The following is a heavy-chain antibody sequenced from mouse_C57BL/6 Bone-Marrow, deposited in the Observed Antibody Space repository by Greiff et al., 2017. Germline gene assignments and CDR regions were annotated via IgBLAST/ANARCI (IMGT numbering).Heavy chain of an antibody. CDR3: AILYYDYDRYFDV. V-gene: IGHV1-42*01. CDR2: INPSTGGT. Sequence: EVQLQQSGPELVKPGASVKISCKASGYSFTGYYMNWVKQSPEKSLEWIGEINPSTGGTTYNQKFKAKATLTVDKSSSTAYMQLKSLTSEDSAVYYCAILYYDYDRYFDVWGTGTTVTVSS. J-gene: IGHJ1*03. CDR1: GYSFTGYY. D-gene: IGHD2-4*01.